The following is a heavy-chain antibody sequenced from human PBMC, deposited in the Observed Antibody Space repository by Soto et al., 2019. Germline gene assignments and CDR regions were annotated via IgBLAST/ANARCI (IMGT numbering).Heavy chain of an antibody. Sequence: ASVKVSCKAPGYTFTSYAMHWVRQAPGQRLEWMGWINAGNGNTKYSQKFQGRVTITRDTSASTAYMELSSLRSEDTAVYYCARPHLRYFDWLGPYYYYYGMDVWGQGTTVTVSS. CDR3: ARPHLRYFDWLGPYYYYYGMDV. CDR1: GYTFTSYA. V-gene: IGHV1-3*01. J-gene: IGHJ6*02. D-gene: IGHD3-9*01. CDR2: INAGNGNT.